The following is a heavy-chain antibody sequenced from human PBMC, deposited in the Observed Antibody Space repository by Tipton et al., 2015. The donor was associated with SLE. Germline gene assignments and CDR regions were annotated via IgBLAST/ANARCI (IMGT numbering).Heavy chain of an antibody. CDR2: IDYSWST. V-gene: IGHV4-39*01. CDR3: ARSRSYSNSPFEI. D-gene: IGHD6-13*01. CDR1: TGSITSSKYY. Sequence: TLSLTCSVSTGSITSSKYYWGWIRRPPGKGLEWIGSIDYSWSTYYNPSLKSRVTTSVDTSKNQFSLRLTSLTAADTALYYCARSRSYSNSPFEIWGQGTMVTVSS. J-gene: IGHJ3*02.